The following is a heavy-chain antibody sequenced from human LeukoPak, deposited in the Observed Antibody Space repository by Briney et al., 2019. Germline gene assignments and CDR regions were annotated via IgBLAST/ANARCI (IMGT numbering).Heavy chain of an antibody. D-gene: IGHD5-12*01. J-gene: IGHJ4*02. CDR1: GFTFSSYA. CDR2: ISYDGSNK. CDR3: ARDDTNTVATGDPDY. V-gene: IGHV3-30*01. Sequence: GGSLRLSCAASGFTFSSYAMHWVRQAPGKGLEWVAVISYDGSNKYYADSVKGRFTISRDNSKNTLYLQMNSLRAEDTAVYYCARDDTNTVATGDPDYWGQGTLVTVSS.